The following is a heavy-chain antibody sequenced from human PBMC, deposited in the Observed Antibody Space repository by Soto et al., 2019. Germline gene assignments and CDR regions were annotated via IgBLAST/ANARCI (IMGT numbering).Heavy chain of an antibody. Sequence: GGSLRLSCAASGFTFSSYAMSWVRQAPGKGLEWVSSISGSGGGTYYTESVKGRFTISRDNSKNTLYLQMNSLRAEDTAEYYCAKDQRGFTSTARIDYWGQGALVTVSS. J-gene: IGHJ4*02. D-gene: IGHD6-13*01. V-gene: IGHV3-23*01. CDR1: GFTFSSYA. CDR3: AKDQRGFTSTARIDY. CDR2: ISGSGGGT.